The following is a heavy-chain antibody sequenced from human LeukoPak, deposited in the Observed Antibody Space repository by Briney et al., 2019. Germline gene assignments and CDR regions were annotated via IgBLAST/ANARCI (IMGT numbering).Heavy chain of an antibody. V-gene: IGHV4-39*07. CDR2: ISYTGIT. CDR1: GGSISSSTYY. J-gene: IGHJ4*02. D-gene: IGHD4-23*01. Sequence: SETLSLTCTVSGGSISSSTYYWGWIRQPPGKGLAWIGSISYTGITYYNPSLKSRVTISVDTSKNQFSLKLSSVTAADTAVYFCARVKAVVTPWVFDYWGQGSLVTVSS. CDR3: ARVKAVVTPWVFDY.